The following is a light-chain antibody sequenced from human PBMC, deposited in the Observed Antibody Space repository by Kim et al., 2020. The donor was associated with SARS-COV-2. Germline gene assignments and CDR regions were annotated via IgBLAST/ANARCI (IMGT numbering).Light chain of an antibody. CDR2: EVD. CDR1: SSAVGGYSR. V-gene: IGLV2-18*02. Sequence: QSVSISGPGPSSAVGGYSRVSWYHQSPGTAPKLLIYEVDNRPSGVPDRFSGSTSGNTASLTISGLQAEDEADYYCSSYTATTSFYVFGSGTKVTVL. CDR3: SSYTATTSFYV. J-gene: IGLJ1*01.